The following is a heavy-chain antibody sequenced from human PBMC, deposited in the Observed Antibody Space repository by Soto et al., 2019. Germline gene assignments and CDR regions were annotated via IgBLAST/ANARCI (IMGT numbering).Heavy chain of an antibody. V-gene: IGHV1-69*01. CDR1: GGTFSNYP. CDR3: ARGLYCGGGCYSHFDY. D-gene: IGHD2-21*02. CDR2: IIPIFGTT. J-gene: IGHJ4*02. Sequence: VQLVQSGAEVKKPGSSVKVSCKASGGTFSNYPFIWVRQAPGQGLDWMGGIIPIFGTTDYGQRFQGRVTITADESTNTAYMELSSRRSDDTAVYYCARGLYCGGGCYSHFDYWGQGPLVTVSS.